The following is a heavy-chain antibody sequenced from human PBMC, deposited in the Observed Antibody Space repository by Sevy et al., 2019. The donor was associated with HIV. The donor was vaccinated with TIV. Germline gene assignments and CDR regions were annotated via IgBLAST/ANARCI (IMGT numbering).Heavy chain of an antibody. D-gene: IGHD5-18*01. CDR1: GFTFSTYS. Sequence: GGSLRLSCAASGFTFSTYSMNWVRRAPGKGLEWVSCRSSSHSYIDYADSVKGRFTISRDNAKNSLYLQMNSLRAEDTAVYYCATDVDTSRLYYGMDVWGQGTTVTVSS. V-gene: IGHV3-21*01. CDR3: ATDVDTSRLYYGMDV. CDR2: RSSSHSYI. J-gene: IGHJ6*02.